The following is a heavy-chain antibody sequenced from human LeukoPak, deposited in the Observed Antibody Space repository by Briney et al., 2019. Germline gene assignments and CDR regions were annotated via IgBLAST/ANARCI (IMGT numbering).Heavy chain of an antibody. V-gene: IGHV1-2*02. J-gene: IGHJ4*02. CDR3: ARDLPCSSTSCYTNFDY. Sequence: ASVKVSCKASGYTFTGYYMDWVRQAPGQGLEWMGWINPNSGGTNYAQKFQGRVTMTRDTSISTAYMELSRLRSDDTAVYYCARDLPCSSTSCYTNFDYWGQGTLVTVSS. CDR2: INPNSGGT. CDR1: GYTFTGYY. D-gene: IGHD2-2*02.